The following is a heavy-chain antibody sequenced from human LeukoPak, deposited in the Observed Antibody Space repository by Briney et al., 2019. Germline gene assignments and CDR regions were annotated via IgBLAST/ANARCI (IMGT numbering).Heavy chain of an antibody. CDR3: AREARGMATNAHDAFDI. CDR2: IYHSGST. Sequence: PSQTLSLTCTVSGGSITSGDYHRSWIRQYPGKGLEWIGYIYHSGSTYYNPSLKSRLTISVDTSKNQFSLKLSSLTAADTAVYYCAREARGMATNAHDAFDIWGQGTMVTVPS. V-gene: IGHV4-31*03. J-gene: IGHJ3*02. CDR1: GGSITSGDYH. D-gene: IGHD5-12*01.